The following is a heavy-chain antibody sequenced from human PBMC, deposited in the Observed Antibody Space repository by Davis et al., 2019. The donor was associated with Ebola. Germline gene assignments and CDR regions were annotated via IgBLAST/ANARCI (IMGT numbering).Heavy chain of an antibody. D-gene: IGHD3-9*01. CDR3: VRSTYDILIDFDF. V-gene: IGHV1-18*04. CDR2: ISAFKGKT. Sequence: ASVQVSCMAIRYSFVTYGISRVRKAPGQGLEWLGWISAFKGKTHYAQKFQGRMTLTTDTSTSTAYMELESLRSDDTAVYYCVRSTYDILIDFDFWGQGTLVTVSS. CDR1: RYSFVTYG. J-gene: IGHJ4*02.